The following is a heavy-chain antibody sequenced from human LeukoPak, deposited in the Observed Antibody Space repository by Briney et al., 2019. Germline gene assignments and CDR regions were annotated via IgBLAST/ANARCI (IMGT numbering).Heavy chain of an antibody. J-gene: IGHJ3*02. CDR2: ISSSSSYT. Sequence: PGGSLRLSCAASEFTFSDYYMSWIRQAPGKGLEWVSYISSSSSYTNYADSVKGRFTISRDNAKNSLYLQMNSLRAEDTAVYYCARVQAQLSNAFDIWGQGTMVTVSS. CDR3: ARVQAQLSNAFDI. D-gene: IGHD3-16*02. V-gene: IGHV3-11*06. CDR1: EFTFSDYY.